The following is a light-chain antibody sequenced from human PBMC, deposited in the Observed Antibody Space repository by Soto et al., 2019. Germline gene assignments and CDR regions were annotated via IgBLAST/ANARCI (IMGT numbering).Light chain of an antibody. J-gene: IGKJ1*01. CDR2: KAS. Sequence: DIQMTQSPSTLSASVGDRVTITCRARHSISTWLAWYQQKPRKAPKLLIYKASSLESGVPSRFSGSGSGTEFTLTISSLQPDDFATYYCQQYNSYWTFGQGTKVEIK. CDR3: QQYNSYWT. CDR1: HSISTW. V-gene: IGKV1-5*03.